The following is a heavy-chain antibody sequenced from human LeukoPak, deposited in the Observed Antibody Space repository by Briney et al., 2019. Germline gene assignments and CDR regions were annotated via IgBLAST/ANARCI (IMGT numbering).Heavy chain of an antibody. Sequence: GESLKISCKSSGYSFTSYWIGWVRQMPGKGLEWMGIIYPGDSDTRYSPSFQGQVTISADKSISTAYLQWSSLKASDTAMYYCAAVPRAVAGSFDYWGQGTLVTVSS. D-gene: IGHD6-19*01. V-gene: IGHV5-51*01. CDR1: GYSFTSYW. CDR3: AAVPRAVAGSFDY. J-gene: IGHJ4*02. CDR2: IYPGDSDT.